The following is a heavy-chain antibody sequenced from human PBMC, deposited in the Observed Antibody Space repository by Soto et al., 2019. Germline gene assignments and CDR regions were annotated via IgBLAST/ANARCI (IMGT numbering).Heavy chain of an antibody. CDR2: ISAYNGNT. J-gene: IGHJ4*02. CDR3: ARLTDYGDFEYFDY. D-gene: IGHD4-17*01. V-gene: IGHV1-18*01. Sequence: QVQLVQSGAEVKKPGASVKVSCKASGYTFSSDAITWVRQAPGQGLEWVGWISAYNGNTNYAQKLEDRIFLTTDNSTRTAYMELRSLRSDDTATYYCARLTDYGDFEYFDYWGQGTLVTVSS. CDR1: GYTFSSDA.